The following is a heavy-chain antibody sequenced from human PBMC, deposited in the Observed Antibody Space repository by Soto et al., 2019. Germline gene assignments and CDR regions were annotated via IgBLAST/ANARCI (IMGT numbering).Heavy chain of an antibody. V-gene: IGHV3-21*01. Sequence: GGSLRLSCAASGFTFSSYSMNWVRQAPGKGLEWVSSISSSSSYIYYADSVKGRFTISRDNAKNSLYLQMNSLRAEDTAVYYCARVSRRVAARPGATDYWGQGTLVTVSS. CDR2: ISSSSSYI. J-gene: IGHJ4*02. CDR3: ARVSRRVAARPGATDY. CDR1: GFTFSSYS. D-gene: IGHD6-6*01.